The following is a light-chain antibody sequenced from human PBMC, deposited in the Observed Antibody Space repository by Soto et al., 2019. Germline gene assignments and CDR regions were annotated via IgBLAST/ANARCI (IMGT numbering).Light chain of an antibody. J-gene: IGLJ2*01. CDR2: YYSDSDK. CDR1: SDINVGSYN. Sequence: QPVLTQPPSSSASPGESARLTCTLPSDINVGSYNIYWYQQKPGSPPRYLLYYYSDSDKGQGSGVPSRCSGSKDASANTGILLISGLQSEDEADYYCMIWPSNAVVFGGGTQLTVL. CDR3: MIWPSNAVV. V-gene: IGLV5-37*01.